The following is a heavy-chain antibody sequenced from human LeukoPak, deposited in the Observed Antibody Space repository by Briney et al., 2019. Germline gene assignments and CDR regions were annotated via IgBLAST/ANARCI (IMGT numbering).Heavy chain of an antibody. J-gene: IGHJ6*02. Sequence: PSESLSLTCTVSGGSISSSSYYWGWIRQPPGKGLEWIGSIYYSGSTYYNPSLKSRVTISVDTFKNQFSLKLSSVTAADTAVYYCAKLLGSDYGMDVWGQGTTVTVSS. CDR2: IYYSGST. CDR3: AKLLGSDYGMDV. CDR1: GGSISSSSYY. V-gene: IGHV4-39*01. D-gene: IGHD6-25*01.